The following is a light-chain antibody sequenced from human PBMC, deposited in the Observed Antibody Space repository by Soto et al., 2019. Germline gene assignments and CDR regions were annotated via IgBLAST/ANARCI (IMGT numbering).Light chain of an antibody. Sequence: DIQMTQSPSSLSASVGDRVTITCQASQDISNYLNWYQQKPGKAPKLLIYDASNLETGVPSRFSRSGSGTDFTFTISSLQPEDIATYYCQQYDNLPRFTFGPGTKVDIK. V-gene: IGKV1-33*01. CDR3: QQYDNLPRFT. CDR1: QDISNY. CDR2: DAS. J-gene: IGKJ3*01.